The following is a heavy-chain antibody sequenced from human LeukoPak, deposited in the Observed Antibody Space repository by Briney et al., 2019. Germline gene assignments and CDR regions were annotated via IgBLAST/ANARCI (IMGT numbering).Heavy chain of an antibody. D-gene: IGHD1-7*01. CDR3: ATNWNYRFDY. Sequence: GGSLRLSCAASGFTFDDYAMHWVRQAPGKGLEWVSGISWNSGSIGYADSVKGRFTISRDNAKNSLYLQMNSLRAEDTAVYYCATNWNYRFDYWGQGTLVTVSS. J-gene: IGHJ4*02. V-gene: IGHV3-9*01. CDR2: ISWNSGSI. CDR1: GFTFDDYA.